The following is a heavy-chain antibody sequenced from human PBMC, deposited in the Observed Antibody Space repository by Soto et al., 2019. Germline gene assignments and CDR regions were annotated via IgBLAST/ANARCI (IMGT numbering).Heavy chain of an antibody. Sequence: GGSLRLSCAASGFTFSSYWMSWVRQAPGKGLEWVANIKQDGSEKYYVDSVKGRFTISRDNAKNSLYLQMNSLRAEDTAVYYCARLLDTFGGGQYFDYWGQGTLVTVSS. CDR2: IKQDGSEK. J-gene: IGHJ4*02. V-gene: IGHV3-7*01. D-gene: IGHD3-16*01. CDR1: GFTFSSYW. CDR3: ARLLDTFGGGQYFDY.